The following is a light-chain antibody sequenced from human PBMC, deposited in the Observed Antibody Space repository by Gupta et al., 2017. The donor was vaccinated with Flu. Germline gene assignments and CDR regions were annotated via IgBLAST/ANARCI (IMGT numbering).Light chain of an antibody. Sequence: QSALTQPRSVSGSPGQSVTISCTGTSSDVGGYNYVSWYQQHPGKAPKVMIYDVSERPSGVPDRFSGSKSGNTASLTISGLQAEDEADYYCCSYAGRFILVFGGGTKVTVL. CDR2: DVS. J-gene: IGLJ3*02. V-gene: IGLV2-11*01. CDR3: CSYAGRFILV. CDR1: SSDVGGYNY.